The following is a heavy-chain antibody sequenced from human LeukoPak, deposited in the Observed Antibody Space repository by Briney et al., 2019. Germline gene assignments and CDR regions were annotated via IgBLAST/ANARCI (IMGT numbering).Heavy chain of an antibody. CDR1: GGSISGYY. CDR3: ARGPPAVAGPDWYFDL. J-gene: IGHJ2*01. D-gene: IGHD6-19*01. Sequence: SETLSLTCTVSGGSISGYYWGWIRQPPGKGLEWIGSIYHSGSTYYNPSLKSRVTISVDTSKNQFSLKLSSVTAADTAVYYCARGPPAVAGPDWYFDLWGRGTLVTVSS. V-gene: IGHV4-38-2*02. CDR2: IYHSGST.